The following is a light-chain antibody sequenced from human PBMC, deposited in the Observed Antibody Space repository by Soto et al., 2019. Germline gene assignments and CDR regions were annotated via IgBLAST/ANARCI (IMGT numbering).Light chain of an antibody. J-gene: IGKJ4*01. V-gene: IGKV3-15*01. CDR3: QQYNNWPPLT. CDR2: GAF. Sequence: EIVMTQSPATLSVSPWERSTLSCRASQSVSSNLAWYQQKPGQAPRLLIYGAFTRATGILARFSGSGSGTEFTLTISSLESEDFAVYYCQQYNNWPPLTFGGGTKVEIK. CDR1: QSVSSN.